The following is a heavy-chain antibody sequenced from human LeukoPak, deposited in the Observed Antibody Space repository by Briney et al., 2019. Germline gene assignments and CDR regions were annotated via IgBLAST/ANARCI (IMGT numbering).Heavy chain of an antibody. CDR3: ARDLVSGVPDYFDS. V-gene: IGHV3-30-3*01. D-gene: IGHD3-10*01. Sequence: GGSLRLSCAASGFTFISYDVHWVRQAPGKGLQWVAVMSSDGSIKIYTDSVKGRFTISRDNSKNTLYLEMNSLRVDDTAVYYCARDLVSGVPDYFDSWGQGTLVTVSS. CDR2: MSSDGSIK. J-gene: IGHJ4*02. CDR1: GFTFISYD.